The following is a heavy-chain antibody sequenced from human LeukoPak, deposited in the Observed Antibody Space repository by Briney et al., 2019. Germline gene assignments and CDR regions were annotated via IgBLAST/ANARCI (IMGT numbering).Heavy chain of an antibody. CDR3: ARGPNSNWSGLDF. V-gene: IGHV3-74*01. D-gene: IGHD6-6*01. CDR1: GFSFSGHW. Sequence: GGSLRLSCTASGFSFSGHWMHWARQLPGKGLVWVSRISPTGSTTSYADSVKGRFTVSRDNAKNTLYLQVNNLRAKDTAVYYCARGPNSNWSGLDFWGQGTLLTVSS. J-gene: IGHJ4*02. CDR2: ISPTGSTT.